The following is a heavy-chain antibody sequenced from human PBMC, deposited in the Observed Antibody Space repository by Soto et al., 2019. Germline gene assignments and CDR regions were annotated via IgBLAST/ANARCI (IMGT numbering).Heavy chain of an antibody. CDR1: GFTVSSNY. V-gene: IGHV3-66*01. Sequence: GGSLILSCAASGFTVSSNYMSWVRQAPGKGLEWVSVIYSGGSTYYADSVKGRFTISRDNSKNTLYLQMNSLRAEDTAVYYCARATDWYFDLWGRGTLVTVSS. J-gene: IGHJ2*01. CDR3: ARATDWYFDL. CDR2: IYSGGST.